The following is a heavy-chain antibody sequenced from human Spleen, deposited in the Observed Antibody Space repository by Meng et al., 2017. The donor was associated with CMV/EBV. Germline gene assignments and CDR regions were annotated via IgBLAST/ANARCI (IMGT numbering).Heavy chain of an antibody. CDR1: GFTFSDFY. CDR2: SSSSGKTT. J-gene: IGHJ4*02. CDR3: ATFLGGSSRSPDF. V-gene: IGHV3-11*01. D-gene: IGHD2-15*01. Sequence: GESLKISCVASGFTFSDFYMTWIRQAPGKGLEWVSYSSSSGKTTHYADSVRGRFTVSRDNAKNSLSLQMNSLRAEDTAVYHCATFLGGSSRSPDFWGQGTLVTVSS.